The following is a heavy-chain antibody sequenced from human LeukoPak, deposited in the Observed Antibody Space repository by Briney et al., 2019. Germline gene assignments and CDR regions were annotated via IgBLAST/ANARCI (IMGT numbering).Heavy chain of an antibody. J-gene: IGHJ3*01. CDR3: ARQPGGTAAFDV. V-gene: IGHV4-59*08. CDR2: SHNNGET. D-gene: IGHD1-14*01. Sequence: SETLSLTCTVSADSMTHYYWSWIRQPPGKGLEWIAYSHNNGETKYNPPLKSRITISVDTSKNQFSLRLRSVTAADTAVYFCARQPGGTAAFDVWGQGTTVTVSA. CDR1: ADSMTHYY.